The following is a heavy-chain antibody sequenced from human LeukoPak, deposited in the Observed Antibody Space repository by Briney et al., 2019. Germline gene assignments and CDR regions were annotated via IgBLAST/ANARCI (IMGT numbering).Heavy chain of an antibody. V-gene: IGHV4-38-2*02. CDR3: ARTSYYDSSGYYGY. CDR1: GYSISSNYS. Sequence: SETLSLSCTVSGYSISSNYSWGWIRQPPGKGLEWIGSIYYSGSTYYNPSLKSRVTISVDTSKNQFSLKLSSVTAADTAVYYCARTSYYDSSGYYGYWGQGTLVTVSS. CDR2: IYYSGST. J-gene: IGHJ4*02. D-gene: IGHD3-22*01.